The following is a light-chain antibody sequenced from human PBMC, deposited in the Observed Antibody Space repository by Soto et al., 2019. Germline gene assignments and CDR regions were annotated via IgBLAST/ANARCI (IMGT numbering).Light chain of an antibody. Sequence: EIVVTQSPATLSLSPGERATLSCRASQSVSSYLAWYQQKPGQAPRLLIYDASNSATGIPARFSGSGSGTDFTLTISSLEPEDFAVYYCQQRSNWPPITFGQGTRLEI. V-gene: IGKV3-11*01. J-gene: IGKJ5*01. CDR1: QSVSSY. CDR3: QQRSNWPPIT. CDR2: DAS.